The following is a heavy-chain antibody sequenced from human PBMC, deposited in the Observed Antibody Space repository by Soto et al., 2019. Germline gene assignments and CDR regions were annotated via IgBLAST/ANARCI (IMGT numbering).Heavy chain of an antibody. CDR2: FYHSGST. Sequence: SETLSLTCAVSGHSISNGYYWGWIRQPPGKGLEWIGSFYHSGSTYYNPSLKSRVTISVDTSKNQFSLKLSSVTAADTAVYYCARGEYYGSGNYFDYWGQGTLVTVSS. CDR1: GHSISNGYY. CDR3: ARGEYYGSGNYFDY. J-gene: IGHJ4*02. D-gene: IGHD3-10*01. V-gene: IGHV4-38-2*01.